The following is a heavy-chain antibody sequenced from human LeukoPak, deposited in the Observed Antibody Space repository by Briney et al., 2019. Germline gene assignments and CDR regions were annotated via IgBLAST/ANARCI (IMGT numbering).Heavy chain of an antibody. CDR1: GGTISSYN. D-gene: IGHD5-12*01. CDR3: ARGSGYGGFDY. V-gene: IGHV4-59*01. J-gene: IGHJ4*02. Sequence: SETLSFTCTVSGGTISSYNWSWLRQAPGKGLEWSGYINYSGTTNYNPSLKSRVTISVDTSKNQFSLKLSSVTAAHTAVYYCARGSGYGGFDYWGQGTLVTVSS. CDR2: INYSGTT.